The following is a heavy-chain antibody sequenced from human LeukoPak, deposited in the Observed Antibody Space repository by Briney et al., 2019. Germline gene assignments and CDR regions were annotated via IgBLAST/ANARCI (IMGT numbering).Heavy chain of an antibody. CDR1: GGSISSYY. CDR2: IYYSGST. Sequence: LETLSLTCTVSGGSISSYYWSWIRQPPGKGLEWIGYIYYSGSTNYNPSLKSRVTISVDTSKNQFSLKLSSVTAADTAVYYCARHPPYYYGSETFDYWGQGTLVTVSS. CDR3: ARHPPYYYGSETFDY. V-gene: IGHV4-59*08. J-gene: IGHJ4*02. D-gene: IGHD3-10*01.